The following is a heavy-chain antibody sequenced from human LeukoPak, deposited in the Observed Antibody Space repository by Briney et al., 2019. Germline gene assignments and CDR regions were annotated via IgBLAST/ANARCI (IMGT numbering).Heavy chain of an antibody. CDR2: ISAYNGNT. D-gene: IGHD6-13*01. CDR3: ARVVAAAGINWFDP. Sequence: ASVKVSCKASGYTFTSYGISWVRQAPGQGLEWMGWISAYNGNTNYAQKLQGRVTMTTDTSTSTAYMELRSLRSDDTAVYYCARVVAAAGINWFDPWGQGPLVTVSS. V-gene: IGHV1-18*01. J-gene: IGHJ5*02. CDR1: GYTFTSYG.